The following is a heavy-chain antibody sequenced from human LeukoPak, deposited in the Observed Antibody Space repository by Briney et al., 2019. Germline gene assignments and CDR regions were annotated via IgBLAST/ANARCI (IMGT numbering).Heavy chain of an antibody. CDR3: ARDLSSRWPY. CDR1: GFTLSSYG. CDR2: ISGSGGST. J-gene: IGHJ4*02. D-gene: IGHD4-23*01. V-gene: IGHV3-23*01. Sequence: GGSLRLSCAASGFTLSSYGMSWVRQAPGKGLEWVSAISGSGGSTYYADSVKGRFTISRDNAKNSLYLQMNSLRAEDTAVYYCARDLSSRWPYWGQGTLVTVSS.